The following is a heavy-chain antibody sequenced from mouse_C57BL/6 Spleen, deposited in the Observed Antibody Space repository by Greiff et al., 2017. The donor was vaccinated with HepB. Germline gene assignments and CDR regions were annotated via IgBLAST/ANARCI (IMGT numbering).Heavy chain of an antibody. J-gene: IGHJ1*03. CDR3: ARGGWLLRYWYFDV. CDR2: INPNNGGT. V-gene: IGHV1-26*01. CDR1: GYTFTDYY. Sequence: VQLQQSGPELVKPGASVKISCKASGYTFTDYYMNWVKQSHGKSLEWIGDINPNNGGTSYNQKFKGKATLTVDKSSSTAYMELRSLTSEDSAVYYCARGGWLLRYWYFDVWGTGTTVTVSS. D-gene: IGHD2-3*01.